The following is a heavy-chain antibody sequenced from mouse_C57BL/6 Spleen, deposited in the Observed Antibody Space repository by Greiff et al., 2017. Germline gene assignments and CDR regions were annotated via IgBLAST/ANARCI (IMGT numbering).Heavy chain of an antibody. V-gene: IGHV5-4*01. CDR1: GFTFSSYA. CDR2: ISDGGSYT. Sequence: DVQLLESGGGLVKPGGSLKLSCAASGFTFSSYAMSWVRQTPEKRLEWVATISDGGSYTYYPDNVKGRFTISRDNAKNNLYLQMSHLKSEDTAMYYCARDRSNDDAMDYWGQGTSVTVSS. D-gene: IGHD2-12*01. CDR3: ARDRSNDDAMDY. J-gene: IGHJ4*01.